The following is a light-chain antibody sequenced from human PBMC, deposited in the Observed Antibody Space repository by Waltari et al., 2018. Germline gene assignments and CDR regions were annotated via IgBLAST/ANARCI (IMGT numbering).Light chain of an antibody. CDR2: STN. CDR1: SGSVPTTYY. V-gene: IGLV8-61*01. CDR3: VLYMGGGIL. J-gene: IGLJ3*02. Sequence: QTVVPQEPSFSVSPGGTVTLTCGLRSGSVPTTYYPSWYQQTPGQAPRPLIYSTNTRSSGVPDRISGSILGNKAALTITGAQADDESDYYCVLYMGGGILFGGGTKLTVL.